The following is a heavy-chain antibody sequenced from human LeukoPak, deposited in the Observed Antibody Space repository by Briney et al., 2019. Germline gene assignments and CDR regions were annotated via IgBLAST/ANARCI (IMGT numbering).Heavy chain of an antibody. CDR3: ARDRGWWKRASEWELPNHFDY. CDR1: GFTFSSYS. V-gene: IGHV3-21*01. J-gene: IGHJ4*02. Sequence: GSLRLSCAASGFTFSSYSMNWVRQAPGRGLELVSSISSSSSHIYYADSVKRRFTISRDNAKNSLYLQMNSLRVEDTAVYYCARDRGWWKRASEWELPNHFDYWGQGTLVTVYS. CDR2: ISSSSSHI. D-gene: IGHD1-26*01.